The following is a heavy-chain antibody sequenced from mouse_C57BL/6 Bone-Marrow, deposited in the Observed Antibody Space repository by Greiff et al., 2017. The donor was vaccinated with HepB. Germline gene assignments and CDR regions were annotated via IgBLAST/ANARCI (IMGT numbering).Heavy chain of an antibody. D-gene: IGHD4-1*01. CDR2: INPSNGGT. CDR3: ARGGLGPSFAY. CDR1: GYTFTRYW. Sequence: QVPLQQPGTELVKPGASVTLSCKASGYTFTRYWMHWVTQRPGQGLAWIGNINPSNGGTNYNEKFKSKATLTVDKSSSTAYMQLSSLTSEDSAVEYCARGGLGPSFAYWGPGALVTVAA. V-gene: IGHV1-53*01. J-gene: IGHJ3*01.